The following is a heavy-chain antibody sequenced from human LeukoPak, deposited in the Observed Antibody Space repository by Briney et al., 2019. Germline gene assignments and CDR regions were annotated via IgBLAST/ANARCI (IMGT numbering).Heavy chain of an antibody. CDR1: GFTFSTYS. J-gene: IGHJ4*02. D-gene: IGHD2-15*01. Sequence: PGGSLRLSCAASGFTFSTYSMNWVRQAPGKGLEWVSSIISSSSYIYYAASVKGRFTISRDNAKNSLYLQMNSLRAEDTAVYYCARDPQYCSGGSCYSFDYWGQGTLVTVSS. V-gene: IGHV3-21*01. CDR2: IISSSSYI. CDR3: ARDPQYCSGGSCYSFDY.